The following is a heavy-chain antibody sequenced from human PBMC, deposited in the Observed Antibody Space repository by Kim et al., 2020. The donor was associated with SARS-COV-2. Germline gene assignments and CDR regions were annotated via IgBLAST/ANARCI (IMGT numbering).Heavy chain of an antibody. CDR3: VRDYCSSASCHRGFDY. J-gene: IGHJ4*01. Sequence: GGSLRLSCAASGLTFSSHSMHWVRQAPGKGLEWVAVISYDGKDENHADSVKGRFTISRDNSQNTLYLQMNSLRIEDTAVYYCVRDYCSSASCHRGFDYWG. D-gene: IGHD2-2*01. V-gene: IGHV3-30*04. CDR1: GLTFSSHS. CDR2: ISYDGKDE.